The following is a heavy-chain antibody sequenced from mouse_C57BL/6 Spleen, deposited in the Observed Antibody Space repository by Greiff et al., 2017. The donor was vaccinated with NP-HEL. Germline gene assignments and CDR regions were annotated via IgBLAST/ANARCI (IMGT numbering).Heavy chain of an antibody. V-gene: IGHV7-3*01. CDR1: GFTFTDYY. CDR2: IRNKANGYTT. D-gene: IGHD1-1*01. Sequence: EVKLMESGGGLVQPGGSLSLSCAASGFTFTDYYMSWVRQPPGKALEWLGFIRNKANGYTTEYSASVKGRFTISRDNSQSILYLQMNALRAEDSATYYCARYIWDSSFYYAMDYWGQGTSVTVSS. CDR3: ARYIWDSSFYYAMDY. J-gene: IGHJ4*01.